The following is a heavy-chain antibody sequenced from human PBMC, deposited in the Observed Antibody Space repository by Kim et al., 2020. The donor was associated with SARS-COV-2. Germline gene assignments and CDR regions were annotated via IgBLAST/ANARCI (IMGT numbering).Heavy chain of an antibody. Sequence: GGSLRLSCAASGFTFSSYWMSWVRQAPGKGLEWVANIKQDGSEKYYVDSVKGRFTISRDNAKNSLYLQMNSLRAEDTAVYYCAREGYSSSWGTGLWIDYWGQGTLVTVSS. J-gene: IGHJ4*02. CDR3: AREGYSSSWGTGLWIDY. CDR1: GFTFSSYW. D-gene: IGHD6-13*01. V-gene: IGHV3-7*03. CDR2: IKQDGSEK.